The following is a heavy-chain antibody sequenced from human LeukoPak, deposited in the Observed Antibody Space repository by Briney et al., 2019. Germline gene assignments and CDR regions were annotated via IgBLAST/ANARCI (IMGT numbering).Heavy chain of an antibody. CDR1: GFTFSTYA. V-gene: IGHV3-23*01. J-gene: IGHJ4*02. D-gene: IGHD3-3*02. CDR3: AKDKHLVPYY. Sequence: GGSLRLSCAASGFTFSTYAMSWVRQAPGKGLQWVSAISGSGDSTYYADSVKGRFTISRDNSKNTLYLQMNSLRAEDTAVYYCAKDKHLVPYYWGQGTLATVSS. CDR2: ISGSGDST.